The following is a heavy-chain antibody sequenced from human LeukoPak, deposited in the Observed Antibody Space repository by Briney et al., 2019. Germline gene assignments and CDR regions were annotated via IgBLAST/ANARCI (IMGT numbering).Heavy chain of an antibody. Sequence: GGSLRLSCAASGFTFSSYSMNWARQAPGKGLEWVSSISSSSSYIYYADSVKGRFTISRDNAKNSLYLQMNSLRAEDTAVYYCARDQEDEPFDYWGQGTLVTVSS. J-gene: IGHJ4*02. CDR1: GFTFSSYS. V-gene: IGHV3-21*01. D-gene: IGHD1-14*01. CDR2: ISSSSSYI. CDR3: ARDQEDEPFDY.